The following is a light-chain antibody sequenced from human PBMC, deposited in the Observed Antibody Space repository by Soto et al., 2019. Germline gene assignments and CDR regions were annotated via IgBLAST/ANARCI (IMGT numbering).Light chain of an antibody. CDR3: QRYYNYYRP. J-gene: IGKJ1*01. CDR2: KAS. Sequence: DIQMTQSPSTLSASVGDRVTITCRASQSISTWLSWYQQKPGKAPKILIYKASTLQSGVPSRVSGNGSVTEVTLTISILQPDDFAIYHYQRYYNYYRPFGRGTKGEI. CDR1: QSISTW. V-gene: IGKV1-5*03.